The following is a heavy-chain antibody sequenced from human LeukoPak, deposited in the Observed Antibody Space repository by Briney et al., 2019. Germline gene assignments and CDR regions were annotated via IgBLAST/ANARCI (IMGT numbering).Heavy chain of an antibody. CDR2: ISGSGGST. J-gene: IGHJ4*02. CDR1: GFTFSDYY. D-gene: IGHD6-6*01. V-gene: IGHV3-23*01. CDR3: ATPSKAARTFFDY. Sequence: PGGSLRLSCAASGFTFSDYYMSWIRQAPGKGLEWVSAISGSGGSTYYADSVKGRFTISRDNSKNTLYLQMNSLRAEDTAVYYCATPSKAARTFFDYWGQGTLVTASS.